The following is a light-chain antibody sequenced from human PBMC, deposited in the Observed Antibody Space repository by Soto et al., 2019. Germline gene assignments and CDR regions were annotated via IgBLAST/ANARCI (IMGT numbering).Light chain of an antibody. Sequence: EIVMTQAPATLYVSPGERATLSCRASQSVANDLAWYQHKPGQAPRLLIHSESTRATGIPARFSGVGSGTEFTLTISSLQSEDFAVYYCQQYNNWPRTFGQGTKVDIK. CDR1: QSVAND. CDR3: QQYNNWPRT. J-gene: IGKJ1*01. CDR2: SES. V-gene: IGKV3-15*01.